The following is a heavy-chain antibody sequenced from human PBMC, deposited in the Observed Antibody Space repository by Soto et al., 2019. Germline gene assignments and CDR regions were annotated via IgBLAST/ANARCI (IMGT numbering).Heavy chain of an antibody. Sequence: GPTLVNPTKTLTLTSTFSGFSLSTSGMRVSWIRQPPGKALEWLARIDWDDDKFYSTSLKTRLTISKDTSKNQVVLTMTNMDPVDTATYYCARNRSLAAAGTFDYWGQGTLVTVSS. CDR2: IDWDDDK. D-gene: IGHD6-13*01. CDR1: GFSLSTSGMR. CDR3: ARNRSLAAAGTFDY. V-gene: IGHV2-70*04. J-gene: IGHJ4*02.